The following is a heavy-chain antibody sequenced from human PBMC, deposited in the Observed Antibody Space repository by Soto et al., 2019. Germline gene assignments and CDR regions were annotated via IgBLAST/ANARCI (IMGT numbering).Heavy chain of an antibody. CDR1: GFTFGDYA. Sequence: EVQLVESGGGLVQPGRSLRLSCTGSGFTFGDYAISWFRQAPGKGLEWLGLIRSRAFDGTTEYAASVQGRFTISTDDSNSIGYLQMKSLRTEDTAVYYCARQRCTNIGCYVGGFDYWGQGTLVTVSS. CDR3: ARQRCTNIGCYVGGFDY. J-gene: IGHJ4*02. V-gene: IGHV3-49*03. D-gene: IGHD2-2*01. CDR2: IRSRAFDGTT.